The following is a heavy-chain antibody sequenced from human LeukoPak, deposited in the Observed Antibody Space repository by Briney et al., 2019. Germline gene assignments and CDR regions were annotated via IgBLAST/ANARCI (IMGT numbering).Heavy chain of an antibody. CDR2: IYYSGST. CDR1: GGSISNYY. Sequence: PSETLSLTCTVSGGSISNYYWSWIRQPPGKGLEWIGYIYYSGSTNQNPSLKSRVTISVDTSKNQFSLRLSSVTAADTAVYYCARSDYSGSGNYFRGGAFDTWGQGTMVTVSS. J-gene: IGHJ3*02. V-gene: IGHV4-59*01. D-gene: IGHD3-10*01. CDR3: ARSDYSGSGNYFRGGAFDT.